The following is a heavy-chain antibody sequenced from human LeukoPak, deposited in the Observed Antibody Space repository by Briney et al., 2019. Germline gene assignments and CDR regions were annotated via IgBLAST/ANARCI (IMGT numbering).Heavy chain of an antibody. V-gene: IGHV4-34*01. D-gene: IGHD3-10*01. Sequence: SETLSLTCAVYGGSFSGYYWSWIRQPPGKGLEWIGEINHSGSTNYNPSLKSRVTISVDTSKNQFSLKLSSVTAADTAVYYCARGGGWFGELRGYFQHWGQGTLVIVSS. CDR2: INHSGST. CDR3: ARGGGWFGELRGYFQH. J-gene: IGHJ1*01. CDR1: GGSFSGYY.